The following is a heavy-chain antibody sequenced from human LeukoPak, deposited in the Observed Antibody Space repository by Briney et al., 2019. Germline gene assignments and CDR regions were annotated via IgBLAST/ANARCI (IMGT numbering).Heavy chain of an antibody. J-gene: IGHJ6*04. Sequence: PGRSLRLSCAASGFTFSSYGMHWVRQAPGKGLEWVAVIWYDGSNKYYADSVKGRLTISRDNSKNTLYLQMNSLRAEDTAVYYCARDGENYGMDVWGKGTTVTVSS. CDR1: GFTFSSYG. V-gene: IGHV3-33*01. D-gene: IGHD3-10*01. CDR3: ARDGENYGMDV. CDR2: IWYDGSNK.